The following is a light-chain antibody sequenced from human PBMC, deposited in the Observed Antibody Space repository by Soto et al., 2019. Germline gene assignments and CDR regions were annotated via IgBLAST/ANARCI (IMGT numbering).Light chain of an antibody. CDR1: QGISNY. CDR2: GAS. J-gene: IGKJ1*01. V-gene: IGKV1-27*01. CDR3: QQYYGPPWA. Sequence: DIQMTQSPSSLSASVVDRVTITCRGSQGISNYLAWYQQKPGRVPQLLIYGASTLHSGVPSRFSGSGSGTDFTLTISSLQPEDVATYFCQQYYGPPWAFGQGTKVEIK.